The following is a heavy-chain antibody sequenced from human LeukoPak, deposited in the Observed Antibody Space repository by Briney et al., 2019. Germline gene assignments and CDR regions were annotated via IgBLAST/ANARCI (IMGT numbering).Heavy chain of an antibody. D-gene: IGHD2-21*02. J-gene: IGHJ4*02. CDR2: ISSGGDIT. Sequence: GGSLRLSCAASGFTVTSYAMSWVRQTPEKGLEWVSSISSGGDITHHADSVMGRFTISRDISKSTLYLQMNSLRVEDTAVYYCAKGDCGGDCYLLDYWGQGTLVTVSS. CDR1: GFTVTSYA. V-gene: IGHV3-23*01. CDR3: AKGDCGGDCYLLDY.